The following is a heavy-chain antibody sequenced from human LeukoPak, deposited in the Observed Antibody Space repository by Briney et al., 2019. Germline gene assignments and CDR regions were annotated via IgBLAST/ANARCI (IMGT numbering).Heavy chain of an antibody. CDR3: AREEDGSGSYVDHKTGDY. Sequence: SETLSLTCTVSGGSITSYYWSWIRQSAGKGLEWIGRMYSRGSNNYNASLMSRGTMSVHTSNNHFSLKLSSVTAADTAVYYCAREEDGSGSYVDHKTGDYWGQGILVTVSS. CDR1: GGSITSYY. CDR2: MYSRGSN. V-gene: IGHV4-4*07. D-gene: IGHD3-10*01. J-gene: IGHJ4*02.